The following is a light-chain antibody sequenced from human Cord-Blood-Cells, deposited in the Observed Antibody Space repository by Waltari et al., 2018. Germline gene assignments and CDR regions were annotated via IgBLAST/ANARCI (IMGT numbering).Light chain of an antibody. CDR2: RNK. CDR3: SSYTSSSTWV. V-gene: IGLV1-47*01. CDR1: SSNIGSNY. J-gene: IGLJ3*02. Sequence: QSVLTQPPSASGTPWQRVTISCSGSSSNIGSNYVYWYQQLPGTAPTRHIYRNKQRPSGVSNRFSGSKSGNTASLTISGLQAEDEADYYCSSYTSSSTWVFGGGTKLTVL.